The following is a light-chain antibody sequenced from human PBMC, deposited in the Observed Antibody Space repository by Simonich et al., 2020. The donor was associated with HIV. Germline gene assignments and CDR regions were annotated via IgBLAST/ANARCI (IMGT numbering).Light chain of an antibody. Sequence: DIVLIQSPLSLPVTPGEPASISCRSSQSLLHRNGYNYLDWYLQKPGQSPQLLIYLGSNRASGVHDRCSGSGSGTDFTLKISRVEAEDVGVYYCMQALQTPRTFGQGTKVEI. CDR3: MQALQTPRT. CDR2: LGS. J-gene: IGKJ1*01. CDR1: QSLLHRNGYNY. V-gene: IGKV2-28*01.